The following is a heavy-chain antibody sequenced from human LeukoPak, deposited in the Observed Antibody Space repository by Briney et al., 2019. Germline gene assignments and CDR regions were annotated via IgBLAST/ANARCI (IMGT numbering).Heavy chain of an antibody. D-gene: IGHD2-2*01. CDR2: IYYSGST. Sequence: KPSETLSLTCTVSGGSISRSSYYWGWIRQPPGKGLEWIGSIYYSGSTYYNPSLKSRVTISLDTSKNQFSLKLSSVTAADTAVYYCARRRYCSSTSCFEFDPWGQGTLVTVSS. CDR3: ARRRYCSSTSCFEFDP. CDR1: GGSISRSSYY. V-gene: IGHV4-39*01. J-gene: IGHJ5*02.